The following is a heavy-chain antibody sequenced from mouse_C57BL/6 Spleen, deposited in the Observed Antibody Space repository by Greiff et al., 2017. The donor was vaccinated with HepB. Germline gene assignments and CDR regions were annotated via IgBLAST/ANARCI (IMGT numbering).Heavy chain of an antibody. J-gene: IGHJ2*01. CDR3: TRDGTTVFDY. D-gene: IGHD1-1*01. CDR1: GFTFSSYA. V-gene: IGHV5-9-1*02. CDR2: ISSGGDYI. Sequence: EVKLMESGEGLVKPGGSLKLSCAASGFTFSSYAMSWVRQTPEKRLEWVAYISSGGDYIYYADTVKGRFTISRDNARNTLYLQMSSLKSEDTAMYYCTRDGTTVFDYWGQGTTLTVSS.